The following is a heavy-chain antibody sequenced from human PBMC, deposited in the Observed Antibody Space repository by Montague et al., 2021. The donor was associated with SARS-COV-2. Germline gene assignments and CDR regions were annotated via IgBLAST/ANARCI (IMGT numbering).Heavy chain of an antibody. D-gene: IGHD3-16*01. J-gene: IGHJ6*02. V-gene: IGHV4-59*08. CDR1: GGSITNDD. CDR3: ARYYERSLDV. CDR2: IFKNGDI. Sequence: SETLSLTCTVSGGSITNDDWSWIRQPPGKGLEWIVNIFKNGDIDYNPSLRSRVIISVDTSKSQFSLKVTSVTAVDTAAYYCARYYERSLDVWGQGTTVTVSS.